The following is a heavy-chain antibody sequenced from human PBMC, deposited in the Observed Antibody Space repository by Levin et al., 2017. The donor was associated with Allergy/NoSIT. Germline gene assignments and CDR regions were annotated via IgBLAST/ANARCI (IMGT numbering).Heavy chain of an antibody. CDR1: GFTFDDYA. D-gene: IGHD6-19*01. CDR2: ISWNSGSI. J-gene: IGHJ4*02. CDR3: ANSRGVAGYHFDY. V-gene: IGHV3-9*01. Sequence: GGSLRLSCAASGFTFDDYAMHWVRQAPGKGLEWVSGISWNSGSIGYADSVKGRFTISRDNAKNSLYLQMNSLRAEDTALYYCANSRGVAGYHFDYWGQGTLVTVSS.